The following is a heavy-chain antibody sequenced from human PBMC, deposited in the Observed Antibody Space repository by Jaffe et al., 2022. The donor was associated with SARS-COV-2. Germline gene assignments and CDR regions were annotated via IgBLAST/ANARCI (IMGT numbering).Heavy chain of an antibody. CDR1: GGSISSSSYY. D-gene: IGHD6-13*01. CDR3: ARHPFGYSSSPNRETYGMDV. CDR2: IYYSGST. V-gene: IGHV4-39*01. J-gene: IGHJ6*02. Sequence: QLQLQESGPGLVKPSETLSLTCTVSGGSISSSSYYWGWIRQPPGKGLEWIGSIYYSGSTYYNPSLKSRVTISVDTSKNQFSLKLSSVTAADTAVYYCARHPFGYSSSPNRETYGMDVWGQGTTVTVSS.